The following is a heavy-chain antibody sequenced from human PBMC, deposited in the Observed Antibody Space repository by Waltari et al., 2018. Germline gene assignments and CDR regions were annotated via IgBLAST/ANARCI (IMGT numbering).Heavy chain of an antibody. J-gene: IGHJ3*02. CDR2: IIPIHAIA. Sequence: QVQLVQSGAEVKKPGSSVKVSCKASGGTFSSYAINWVRQAPGQGLEWRGGIIPIHAIANYAQKFQGRVTITADESTSTAYMELSSLRSDDTAVYYCAREANIAIFGMAARGAFDIWGQGTMVTVSS. D-gene: IGHD3-3*01. CDR1: GGTFSSYA. V-gene: IGHV1-69*04. CDR3: AREANIAIFGMAARGAFDI.